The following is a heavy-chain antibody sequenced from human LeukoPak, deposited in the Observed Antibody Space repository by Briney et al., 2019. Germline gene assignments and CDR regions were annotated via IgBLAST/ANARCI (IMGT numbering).Heavy chain of an antibody. Sequence: SETLSLTCTVSGGSISSYYWSWIRQPPGKGLEWIGYIYYSGSTNYNPSLKSRVTISVDTSKNQFSLKLSSVTAADTAVYYCARRESSGWSSPSVAFDIWGEGKMFTSSS. CDR2: IYYSGST. CDR1: GGSISSYY. D-gene: IGHD6-19*01. J-gene: IGHJ3*02. V-gene: IGHV4-59*01. CDR3: ARRESSGWSSPSVAFDI.